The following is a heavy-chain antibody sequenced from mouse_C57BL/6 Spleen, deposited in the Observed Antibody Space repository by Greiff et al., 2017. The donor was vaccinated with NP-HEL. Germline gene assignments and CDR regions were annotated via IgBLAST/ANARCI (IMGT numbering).Heavy chain of an antibody. CDR3: ARGCFRYGNYGNDYYAMDY. CDR1: GYTFTSYW. D-gene: IGHD2-1*01. V-gene: IGHV1-55*01. Sequence: VQLQQSGAELVKPGASVKMSCKASGYTFTSYWITWVKQRPGQGLEWIGDIYPGSGSTNYNEKFKSKATLTVDTSSSTAYMQLSSLTSEDSAVYYCARGCFRYGNYGNDYYAMDYWGQGTSVTVSS. CDR2: IYPGSGST. J-gene: IGHJ4*01.